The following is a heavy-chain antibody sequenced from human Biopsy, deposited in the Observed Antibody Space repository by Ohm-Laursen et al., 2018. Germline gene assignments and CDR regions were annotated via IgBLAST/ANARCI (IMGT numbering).Heavy chain of an antibody. V-gene: IGHV4-38-2*01. CDR1: GYSVTNDYY. CDR3: ARVAGGYAYYYGMDV. D-gene: IGHD5-12*01. J-gene: IGHJ6*02. Sequence: ETLSLTCAVSGYSVTNDYYWGWIRQPPGKGLEWIGNIYYDGITYYNPSLKSRVAMSVDTSKNQFSLRLTSVTAADTAVYYCARVAGGYAYYYGMDVWGQGTTVIASS. CDR2: IYYDGIT.